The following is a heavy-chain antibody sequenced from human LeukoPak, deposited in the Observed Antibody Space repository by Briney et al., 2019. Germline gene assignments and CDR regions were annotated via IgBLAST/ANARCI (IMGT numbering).Heavy chain of an antibody. Sequence: SGGSVRHSCAASGFTFSDYYMSWIRQAPGKGLEWVSYISSSGSTIYYADSVKGRFTISRDNAKNSLYLQMNSLRAEDTAVYYCARVRDENWFDPWGPGTLVTVSS. V-gene: IGHV3-11*04. CDR1: GFTFSDYY. CDR3: ARVRDENWFDP. J-gene: IGHJ5*02. CDR2: ISSSGSTI.